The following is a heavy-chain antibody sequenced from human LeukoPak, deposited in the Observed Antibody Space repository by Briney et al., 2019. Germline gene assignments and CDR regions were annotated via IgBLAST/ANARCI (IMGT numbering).Heavy chain of an antibody. CDR1: GFTFSRFW. J-gene: IGHJ4*02. CDR3: ARDLSVGSKPDLGFHY. V-gene: IGHV3-7*01. CDR2: INEDGSQI. Sequence: GGSLRLSCAASGFTFSRFWMTWVRQAPGKGLEWVANINEDGSQIYYVGSVKGRFTVSRDNARDSLYLQMTSLRVEDTAIYYCARDLSVGSKPDLGFHYWGQGTLVTVSS. D-gene: IGHD1-26*01.